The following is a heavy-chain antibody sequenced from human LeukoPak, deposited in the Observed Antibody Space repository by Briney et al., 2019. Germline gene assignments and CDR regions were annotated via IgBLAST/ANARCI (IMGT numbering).Heavy chain of an antibody. CDR3: ARKPRIGRNWFDP. D-gene: IGHD1-26*01. CDR2: ISAYNGNT. CDR1: GYTLTSYG. V-gene: IGHV1-18*01. Sequence: ASVKVSCKASGYTLTSYGISWVRQAPGQGLEWMGWISAYNGNTNYAQKFQGRVTMTTDTSTSTAYMELRSLRSYDTAVYYCARKPRIGRNWFDPWGQGTLVTVSS. J-gene: IGHJ5*02.